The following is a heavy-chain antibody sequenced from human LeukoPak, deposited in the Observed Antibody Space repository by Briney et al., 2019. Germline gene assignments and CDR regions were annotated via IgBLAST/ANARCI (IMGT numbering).Heavy chain of an antibody. J-gene: IGHJ4*02. CDR3: ARGGVTTDY. V-gene: IGHV4-59*12. Sequence: PSETLSLTCTVSGGSISSYYWTWIRQPPGKGLEWIGHIYYSGSTNYNPSLKSRVTISVDTSKNQFSLKLSSVTAADTAVYYCARGGVTTDYWGQGTLVTVSS. CDR1: GGSISSYY. D-gene: IGHD4-11*01. CDR2: IYYSGST.